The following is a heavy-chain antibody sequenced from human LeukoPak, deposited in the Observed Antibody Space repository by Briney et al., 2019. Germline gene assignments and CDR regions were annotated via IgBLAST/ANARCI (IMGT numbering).Heavy chain of an antibody. V-gene: IGHV3-30*18. D-gene: IGHD2/OR15-2a*01. CDR3: AKDMREYYGMDV. CDR2: ISYDGSKK. CDR1: GFTFSSYG. J-gene: IGHJ6*02. Sequence: GGSLRLSCAASGFTFSSYGMHWVRQAPGKGLEWVAVISYDGSKKYYVDSVKGRFTISRDNSKNTLYLQMNSLRAEDTAVYFCAKDMREYYGMDVWGQGTTVTVSS.